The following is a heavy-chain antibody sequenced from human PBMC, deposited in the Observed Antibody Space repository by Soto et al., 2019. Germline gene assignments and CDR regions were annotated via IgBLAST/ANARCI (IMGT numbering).Heavy chain of an antibody. CDR1: GGSISSYY. CDR3: ARESVAGAFDY. J-gene: IGHJ4*02. D-gene: IGHD6-19*01. CDR2: IYYSGST. Sequence: SETLSLTCTVSGGSISSYYWSWIRQPPGKGLEWIGYIYYSGSTNYNPSLKSRVTISVDTSKNQFSLKLSSVTAADTAVYYCARESVAGAFDYWGQGTLVTVSS. V-gene: IGHV4-59*01.